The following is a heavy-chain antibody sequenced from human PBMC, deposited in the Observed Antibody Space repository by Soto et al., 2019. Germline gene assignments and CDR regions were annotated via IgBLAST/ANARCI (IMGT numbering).Heavy chain of an antibody. Sequence: QVQLQESGPGLVKPSETLSLTCTVSGASVSSGSYYWSWIRQPPGKGLEWIGYIYYSGSTNSNPPLKSRVTISVDTSKNQFALKVSSVTAADTAVYYCASGNSDYYYYGLDVWGQGTTVTVSS. CDR2: IYYSGST. V-gene: IGHV4-61*01. J-gene: IGHJ6*02. CDR3: ASGNSDYYYYGLDV. CDR1: GASVSSGSYY. D-gene: IGHD1-1*01.